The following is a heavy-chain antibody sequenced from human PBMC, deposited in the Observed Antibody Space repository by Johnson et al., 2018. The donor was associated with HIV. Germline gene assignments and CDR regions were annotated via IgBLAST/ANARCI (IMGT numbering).Heavy chain of an antibody. CDR2: ISYDGSKK. V-gene: IGHV3-30*04. J-gene: IGHJ3*02. CDR1: GFTFSSYA. D-gene: IGHD3-9*01. CDR3: AKDRNYDILSI. Sequence: QVQLVESGGGVVQPGRSLRLSCAASGFTFSSYAMHWVRQAPGKGLEWVAVISYDGSKKYYADSVKGRFTISRDNAKNTLYLQMNSLRAEDTAVYYCAKDRNYDILSIWGQGTVVTVSS.